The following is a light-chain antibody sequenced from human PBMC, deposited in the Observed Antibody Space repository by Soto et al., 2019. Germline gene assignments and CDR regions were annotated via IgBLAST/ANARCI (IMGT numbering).Light chain of an antibody. CDR2: KAS. V-gene: IGKV1-5*03. CDR3: QQYKSYSWT. CDR1: QSISSW. Sequence: DIQMTQSPSILSASVGDRVTITCRASQSISSWLAWYQQKPGKAPKLLIYKASSLESGVPSRFSGSGSGTDFTLTISSLQPDDFATYYCQQYKSYSWTFGQGTKVEIK. J-gene: IGKJ1*01.